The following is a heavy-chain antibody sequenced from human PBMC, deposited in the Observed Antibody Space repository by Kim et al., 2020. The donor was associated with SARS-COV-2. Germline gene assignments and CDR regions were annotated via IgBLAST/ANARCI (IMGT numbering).Heavy chain of an antibody. D-gene: IGHD3-3*01. CDR3: ARARYYDFWSGYYSYFDY. J-gene: IGHJ4*02. Sequence: KSRVTISVDTSKNQFSLKLSSVTAADTAVYYCARARYYDFWSGYYSYFDYWGQGTLVTVSS. V-gene: IGHV4-31*02.